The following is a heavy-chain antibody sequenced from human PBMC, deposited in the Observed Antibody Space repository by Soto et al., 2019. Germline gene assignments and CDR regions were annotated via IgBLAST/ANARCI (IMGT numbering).Heavy chain of an antibody. CDR2: IWYDGSNK. Sequence: GGSLRLSCAASGFTFSNYGMHWVRQAPGKGLEWVAVIWYDGSNKYYADSVKGRFTISRDNSKNTLYLQMNSLRAEDTAVYYCARDGETYYYGSGSQENYYYGMDVWGQGTTVTVSS. V-gene: IGHV3-33*08. D-gene: IGHD3-10*01. CDR3: ARDGETYYYGSGSQENYYYGMDV. CDR1: GFTFSNYG. J-gene: IGHJ6*02.